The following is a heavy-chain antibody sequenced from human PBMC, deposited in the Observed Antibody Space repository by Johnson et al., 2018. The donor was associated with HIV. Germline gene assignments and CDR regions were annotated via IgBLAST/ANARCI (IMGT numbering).Heavy chain of an antibody. CDR1: GFTFSSYA. CDR3: ASRMYSGSSGGAFDI. Sequence: QVQLVESGGGVVQPGRSLRLSCAASGFTFSSYAMHWVRQAPGKGLEWVAVISYDGSNKYYADSVKGRFPISRDNSKNTLYLQMNSLRAEDTAVYYCASRMYSGSSGGAFDIWGQGTMVTVSS. J-gene: IGHJ3*02. CDR2: ISYDGSNK. D-gene: IGHD1-26*01. V-gene: IGHV3-30-3*01.